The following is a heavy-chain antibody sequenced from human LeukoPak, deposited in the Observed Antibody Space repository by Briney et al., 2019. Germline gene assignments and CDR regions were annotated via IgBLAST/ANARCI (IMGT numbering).Heavy chain of an antibody. CDR3: AKEQRPRYGSGSSYALDN. J-gene: IGHJ3*02. V-gene: IGHV3-23*01. Sequence: PGGSLRLSCAASGFTFSSYAMSWVRQAPGKGLEWVSDISGSGGSTNYADSVKGRFTISRDNSENTLFLQMNSLRAEDTAVYYCAKEQRPRYGSGSSYALDNWSQGTMVTVSS. CDR2: ISGSGGST. CDR1: GFTFSSYA. D-gene: IGHD3-10*01.